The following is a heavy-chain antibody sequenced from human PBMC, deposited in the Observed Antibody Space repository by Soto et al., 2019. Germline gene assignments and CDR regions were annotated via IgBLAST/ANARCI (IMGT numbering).Heavy chain of an antibody. CDR3: ARPKGTKPAVWYFDL. CDR2: VYHSGKT. D-gene: IGHD2-2*01. Sequence: QVQLQESGPGLVKPSETLSLTCTVSGDYISSHYWSWIRQPPGKGLEWIGYVYHSGKTDSNPSLRSRVTISMDTSKNQISLSLTSVSAADTAVYYCARPKGTKPAVWYFDLWGRGTLVTVSS. V-gene: IGHV4-59*08. CDR1: GDYISSHY. J-gene: IGHJ2*01.